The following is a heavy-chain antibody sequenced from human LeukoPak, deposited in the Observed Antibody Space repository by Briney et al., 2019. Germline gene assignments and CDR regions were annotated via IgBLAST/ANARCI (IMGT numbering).Heavy chain of an antibody. D-gene: IGHD3-22*01. CDR1: GGSISSYY. V-gene: IGHV4-59*01. Sequence: PSGTLSLTCTVSGGSISSYYWSWIRQPPGKGLEWIGYIYYSGSTNYNPSLKSRVTISVDTSKNQFSLKLSSVTAADTAVYYCAREFSYYYDSSGYGYYYYYMDVWGKGTTVTVSS. J-gene: IGHJ6*03. CDR3: AREFSYYYDSSGYGYYYYYMDV. CDR2: IYYSGST.